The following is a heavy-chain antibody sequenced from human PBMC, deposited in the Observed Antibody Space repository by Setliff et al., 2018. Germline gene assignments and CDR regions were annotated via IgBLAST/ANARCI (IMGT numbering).Heavy chain of an antibody. CDR3: ARVTNWGLDLRFDP. D-gene: IGHD7-27*01. CDR1: GDSISSYY. V-gene: IGHV4-59*01. J-gene: IGHJ5*02. Sequence: PSETLSLTCTVSGDSISSYYWSWTRQPPGKGLEWIGYIYYSGSTNYNPSLKSRVTMSVATFENHFSLKLNSLTAADTAVYYCARVTNWGLDLRFDPWGQGILVTVSS. CDR2: IYYSGST.